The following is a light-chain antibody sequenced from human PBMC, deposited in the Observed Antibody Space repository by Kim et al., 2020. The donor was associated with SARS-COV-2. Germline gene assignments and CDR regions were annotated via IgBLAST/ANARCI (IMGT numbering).Light chain of an antibody. V-gene: IGLV1-47*01. CDR2: NND. J-gene: IGLJ3*02. CDR1: SSNIGLNF. Sequence: GQSVTISCSGSSSNIGLNFVYWYQLLPGMAPKLLIYNNDRRASGVHDRFSGSKSGTSASLAISGLQSEHEADYFCSTWDDGLGGPVFGGGTQLTVL. CDR3: STWDDGLGGPV.